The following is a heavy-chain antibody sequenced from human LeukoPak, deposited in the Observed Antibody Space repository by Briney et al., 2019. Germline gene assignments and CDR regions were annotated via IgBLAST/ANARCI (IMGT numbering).Heavy chain of an antibody. Sequence: ASVKVSCKASGYTFTGYYMHRVRQAPGQGLEWMGWISTYNGDTNYAQKFQGRVTMTTDTSTSTAYMELRSLTSDDTAAYYCAREWWGYDVLTGDNWFDPWGQGTLVTVSS. D-gene: IGHD3-9*01. CDR2: ISTYNGDT. J-gene: IGHJ5*02. CDR3: AREWWGYDVLTGDNWFDP. CDR1: GYTFTGYY. V-gene: IGHV1-18*04.